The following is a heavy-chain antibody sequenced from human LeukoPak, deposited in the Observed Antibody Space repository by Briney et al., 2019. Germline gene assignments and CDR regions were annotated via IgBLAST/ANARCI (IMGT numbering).Heavy chain of an antibody. CDR3: ATDLRMSWPAS. Sequence: GAPVKVCSTASGGTFSSYAISWVRQAPGHGLEWRGGIIPIFGTANYAQEFQSRVTIPTDESPSTAYMELSSLRSEDTSVYYCATDLRMSWPASWGQGTLVSVSS. D-gene: IGHD2-2*01. CDR2: IIPIFGTA. J-gene: IGHJ5*02. CDR1: GGTFSSYA. V-gene: IGHV1-69*05.